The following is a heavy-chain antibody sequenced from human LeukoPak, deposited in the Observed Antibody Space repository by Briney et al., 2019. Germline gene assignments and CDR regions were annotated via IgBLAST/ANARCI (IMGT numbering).Heavy chain of an antibody. CDR3: ARDDAWAFDI. CDR1: GFVFSRYT. J-gene: IGHJ3*02. Sequence: PGGSLRLSCVASGFVFSRYTMNWVRQAPGKGLEWVSFIDVAGGSRIFYAESVKGRFSISRDDASNPLYLQMNSLRDEDTAVYYCARDDAWAFDIWGQGAMVTVSS. CDR2: IDVAGGSRI. V-gene: IGHV3-48*02.